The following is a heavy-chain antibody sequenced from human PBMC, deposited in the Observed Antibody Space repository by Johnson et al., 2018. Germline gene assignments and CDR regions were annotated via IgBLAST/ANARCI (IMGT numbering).Heavy chain of an antibody. CDR1: GYTFTSYY. V-gene: IGHV1-46*01. Sequence: QVQLVQSGAEVKKPGASVKVSCKASGYTFTSYYMHWVRQAPGQGLEWMGIINPSGGSTSYAQKFQGRVTMTRDTSTSTVYMELSSLRSEDTAVYYCARARGMATIPDAFDIWGQGTMVTVSS. CDR3: ARARGMATIPDAFDI. CDR2: INPSGGST. D-gene: IGHD5-24*01. J-gene: IGHJ3*02.